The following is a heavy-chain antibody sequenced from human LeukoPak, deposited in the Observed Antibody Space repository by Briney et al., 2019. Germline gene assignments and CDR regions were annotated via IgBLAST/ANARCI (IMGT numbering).Heavy chain of an antibody. J-gene: IGHJ4*02. D-gene: IGHD3-22*01. V-gene: IGHV4-34*01. CDR3: ARAVYYDSSGLDY. Sequence: PSETLSLTCTVSGGSISSYYWSWIRQPPGEGLEWIGEINHSGSTNYNPSLKSRVTISVDTSKNQFSLKLSSVTAADTAVYYCARAVYYDSSGLDYWGQGTLVTVSS. CDR1: GGSISSYY. CDR2: INHSGST.